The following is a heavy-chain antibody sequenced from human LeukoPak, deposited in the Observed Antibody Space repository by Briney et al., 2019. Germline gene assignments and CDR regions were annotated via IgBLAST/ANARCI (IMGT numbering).Heavy chain of an antibody. D-gene: IGHD2-15*01. V-gene: IGHV3-30*04. J-gene: IGHJ6*03. CDR1: GFTFSNYA. CDR3: AKNGDRGAYCTGGTCYPYFYYYMDV. CDR2: ISYDGSNK. Sequence: PGRSLRLSCAASGFTFSNYALHWVRQAPGKGLEWVAVISYDGSNKFYADSVRGRFTISRDNSKNTLYLQMNSLRAEDTAIYYCAKNGDRGAYCTGGTCYPYFYYYMDVWGKGTTVTI.